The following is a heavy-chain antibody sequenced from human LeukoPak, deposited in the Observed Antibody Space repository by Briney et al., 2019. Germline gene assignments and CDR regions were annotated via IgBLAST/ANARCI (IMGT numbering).Heavy chain of an antibody. J-gene: IGHJ5*02. CDR3: ARVRYDFWSGYTNWFDP. D-gene: IGHD3-3*01. CDR2: INHSGST. V-gene: IGHV4-34*01. Sequence: PSETLSLTCAVYGGSFSGYYWSWIRQPPGKGLEGIGEINHSGSTNYNPSLKSRVTISVDTSKNQFSLKLSSVTAADTAVYCCARVRYDFWSGYTNWFDPWGQGTLVTVSS. CDR1: GGSFSGYY.